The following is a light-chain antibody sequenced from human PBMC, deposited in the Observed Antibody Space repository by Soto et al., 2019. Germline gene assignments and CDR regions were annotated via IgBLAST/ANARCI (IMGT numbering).Light chain of an antibody. V-gene: IGKV3-11*01. CDR2: DTS. Sequence: LVLRQSPVTLSLSPGDRATLSCRASQSVSTYLAWYRQTPGQAPRLLIYDTSNRATGVPPRFNGSRSGTDFTLTISSVEPEDFAVFYCHQRNTFGQGTRLEI. J-gene: IGKJ5*01. CDR3: HQRNT. CDR1: QSVSTY.